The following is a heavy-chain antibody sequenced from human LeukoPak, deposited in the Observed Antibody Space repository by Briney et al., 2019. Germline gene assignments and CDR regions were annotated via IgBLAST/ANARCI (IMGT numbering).Heavy chain of an antibody. CDR3: AKFKGHYGDSEYYFDY. J-gene: IGHJ4*02. CDR1: GFTFSRYS. Sequence: PGGSLRLSCAASGFTFSRYSVNWVRQAPGKGLEWVSCITGGSDYIFYADSVRGRFTISRDNAKNSLYLQMNSLRAEDTAEYYCAKFKGHYGDSEYYFDYWGQGTLVTVSS. D-gene: IGHD3-10*01. CDR2: ITGGSDYI. V-gene: IGHV3-21*01.